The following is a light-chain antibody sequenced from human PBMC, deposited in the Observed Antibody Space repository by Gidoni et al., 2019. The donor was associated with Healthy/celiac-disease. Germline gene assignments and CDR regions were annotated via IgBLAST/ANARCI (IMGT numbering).Light chain of an antibody. V-gene: IGLV10-54*04. CDR3: PAWDSSLSAWV. CDR1: SNNVGNKG. Sequence: QAGLSQPPSVYKGLRQTATLTCTGNSNNVGNKGAAWLQQHQGHPPKLLYYRNNNRPSGISERFSASRSGNTASLTITGLQPEDEADYYCPAWDSSLSAWVFGGGTKLTVL. J-gene: IGLJ3*02. CDR2: RNN.